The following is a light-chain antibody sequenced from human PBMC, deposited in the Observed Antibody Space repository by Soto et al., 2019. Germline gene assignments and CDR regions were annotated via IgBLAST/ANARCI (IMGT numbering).Light chain of an antibody. Sequence: QSALTQPASVSGSPGQSITISCTGTSSDDGSYNLVSWYQQYPGKAPKLMIYEDDERHSGVSNRFSGSKSGNTASLTISGLQAEDEADYYCYSYAGRSTSVFGGGTKVTVL. J-gene: IGLJ2*01. V-gene: IGLV2-23*01. CDR1: SSDDGSYNL. CDR2: EDD. CDR3: YSYAGRSTSV.